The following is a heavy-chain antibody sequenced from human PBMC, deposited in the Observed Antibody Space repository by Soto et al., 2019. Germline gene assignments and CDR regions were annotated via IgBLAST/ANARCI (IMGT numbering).Heavy chain of an antibody. CDR2: VSSDGNNK. D-gene: IGHD2-2*01. J-gene: IGHJ5*02. V-gene: IGHV3-30*18. CDR1: GFSFSNYG. Sequence: GGSLRLSCAASGFSFSNYGMHWVRQAPGKGLEWVAFVSSDGNNKYYADSVKGRSTISRDNSKNTLYLQVDSLRVDDTAVYYCAKDRVIQLLPIWPDPWGQGTLVTVSS. CDR3: AKDRVIQLLPIWPDP.